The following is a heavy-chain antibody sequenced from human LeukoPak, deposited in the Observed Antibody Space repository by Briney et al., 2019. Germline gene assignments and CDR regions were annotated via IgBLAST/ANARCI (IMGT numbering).Heavy chain of an antibody. V-gene: IGHV4-31*03. CDR3: ARDRGYSYGCDAFDI. J-gene: IGHJ3*02. D-gene: IGHD5-18*01. CDR2: IYYSGSI. CDR1: GGSISRGGYY. Sequence: SETLSLTCTVSGGSISRGGYYWSWIRQHPGKGLEYIGYIYYSGSIYSNPSLKSRVTISLEPSKNQFSLKLSSVTAADTAVYYCARDRGYSYGCDAFDIWGQGTMVTVS.